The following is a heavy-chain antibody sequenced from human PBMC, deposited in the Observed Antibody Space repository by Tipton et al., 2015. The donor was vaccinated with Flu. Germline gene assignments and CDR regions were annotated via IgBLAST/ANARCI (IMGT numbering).Heavy chain of an antibody. D-gene: IGHD3-10*02. Sequence: TLSLTCNVSGGSISSGGAYWSWIRQHPGKGLEWIGGIYYSGSTYYNPSLKSRLTISVDTSQNQFSLRLSSVTAADTAVYYCARHTGDSVRGVIDYWGQGTLVTVSS. CDR2: IYYSGST. V-gene: IGHV4-31*03. CDR3: ARHTGDSVRGVIDY. CDR1: GGSISSGGAY. J-gene: IGHJ4*02.